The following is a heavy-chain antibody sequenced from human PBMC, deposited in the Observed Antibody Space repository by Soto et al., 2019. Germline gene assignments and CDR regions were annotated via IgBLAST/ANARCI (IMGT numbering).Heavy chain of an antibody. J-gene: IGHJ4*02. V-gene: IGHV3-33*01. CDR2: IWYDGSNK. CDR3: ARDAILSVRGVLPGY. D-gene: IGHD3-10*01. Sequence: VAVIWYDGSNKYYADSVKGRFTISRDNSKNTLYLQMNSLRAEDTAVYYCARDAILSVRGVLPGYWGQGTLVTVSS.